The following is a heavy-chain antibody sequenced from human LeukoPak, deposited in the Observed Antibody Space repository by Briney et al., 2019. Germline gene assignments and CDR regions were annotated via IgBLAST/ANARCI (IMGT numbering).Heavy chain of an antibody. J-gene: IGHJ4*02. CDR1: GFTFSLYS. D-gene: IGHD3-16*01. CDR3: ARDGGGDY. Sequence: GGSLRLSCAASGFTFSLYSMNWVRQAPGKGLEWVSYITSGSSTIYYADSVKGRFTISRDDAKNSLFLQMNSLRAEDTAVYYCARDGGGDYWGQGTLVTVSS. V-gene: IGHV3-48*01. CDR2: ITSGSSTI.